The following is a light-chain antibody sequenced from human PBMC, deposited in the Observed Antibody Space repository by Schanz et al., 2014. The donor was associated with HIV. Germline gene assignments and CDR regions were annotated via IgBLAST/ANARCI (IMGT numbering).Light chain of an antibody. Sequence: DIQMTQSPSTLSASVGDRVTLTCRASQSISNNLNWYQQKPGKAPKLLISAASSLQSGVPSRFSGSGSGTDFTLTISSLQPEDFATYYCQQSYSTPHTFGQGTKLEIK. CDR2: AAS. CDR3: QQSYSTPHT. CDR1: QSISNN. V-gene: IGKV1-39*01. J-gene: IGKJ2*01.